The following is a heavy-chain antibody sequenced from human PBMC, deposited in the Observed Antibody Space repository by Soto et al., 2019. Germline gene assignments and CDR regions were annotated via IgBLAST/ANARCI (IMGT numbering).Heavy chain of an antibody. V-gene: IGHV3-7*01. CDR2: IKQDGSEE. CDR1: GFHFSWHW. D-gene: IGHD6-13*01. CDR3: ARDLLGIARAY. J-gene: IGHJ4*02. Sequence: GALRPLCAALGFHFSWHWINWVRQAPGKGLEWVANIKQDGSEEYYVDSVKGRFTISRDNAKNSLYLQMNSLRAEDTAVYYCARDLLGIARAYWGQGTLVTVSS.